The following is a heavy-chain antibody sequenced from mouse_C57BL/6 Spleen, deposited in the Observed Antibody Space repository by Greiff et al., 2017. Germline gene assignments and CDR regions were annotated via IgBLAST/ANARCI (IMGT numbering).Heavy chain of an antibody. D-gene: IGHD1-1*01. CDR1: GYSITSGYY. V-gene: IGHV3-6*01. CDR3: ARRSSPGNFDY. J-gene: IGHJ2*01. CDR2: ISYDGSN. Sequence: DVKLQESGPGLVKPSQSLSLTCSVTGYSITSGYYWNWIRQFPGNKLEWMGYISYDGSNNYNPSLKNRISITRDTSKNQFFLKLNSVTTEDTATYYCARRSSPGNFDYWGQGTTLTVSS.